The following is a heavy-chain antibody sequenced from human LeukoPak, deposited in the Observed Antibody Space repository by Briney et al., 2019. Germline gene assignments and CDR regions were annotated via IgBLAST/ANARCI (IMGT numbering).Heavy chain of an antibody. Sequence: GGSLRLSCAASGFTFSSYAMSWVRQAPGKGLEWVSAISGSGGSTYYADSVKGRFTISRDNSKNTLYLQMNSLRAEDTAVYYCAKYGEYCSSTSCRPYYYYGMDVWGKGPRSPSPQ. CDR3: AKYGEYCSSTSCRPYYYYGMDV. CDR2: ISGSGGST. J-gene: IGHJ6*01. D-gene: IGHD2-2*01. CDR1: GFTFSSYA. V-gene: IGHV3-23*01.